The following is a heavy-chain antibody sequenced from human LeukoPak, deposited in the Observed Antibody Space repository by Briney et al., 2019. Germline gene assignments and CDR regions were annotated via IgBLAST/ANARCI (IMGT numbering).Heavy chain of an antibody. V-gene: IGHV3-23*01. Sequence: GGSLRLSCAASGFTFSSHAMSWVRQAPGKRLEWVSAIGGSGGSTYYADSVKGRFTISRDNSMNTLYLQMNSLRAEDTAVYYCAKHGSGWYSDYWGQGTLVTVSP. CDR2: IGGSGGST. J-gene: IGHJ4*02. CDR3: AKHGSGWYSDY. D-gene: IGHD6-19*01. CDR1: GFTFSSHA.